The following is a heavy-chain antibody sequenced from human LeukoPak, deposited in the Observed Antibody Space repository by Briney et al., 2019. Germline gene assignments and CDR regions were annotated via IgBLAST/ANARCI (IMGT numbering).Heavy chain of an antibody. CDR2: INSDGSST. CDR1: GFAFSGSA. Sequence: GGSLKLSCAASGFAFSGSAMHWVRQAPGKGLVWVSRINSDGSSTSYADSVKGRFTISRDNAKNTLYLQMNSLRAEDTAVYYCAREGYDSSGPFDYWGQGTLVTVSS. D-gene: IGHD3-22*01. V-gene: IGHV3-74*01. J-gene: IGHJ4*02. CDR3: AREGYDSSGPFDY.